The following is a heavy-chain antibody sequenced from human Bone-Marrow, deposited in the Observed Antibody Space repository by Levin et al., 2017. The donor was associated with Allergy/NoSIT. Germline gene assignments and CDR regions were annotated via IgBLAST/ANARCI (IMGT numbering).Heavy chain of an antibody. D-gene: IGHD2-2*01. CDR2: ISSSGSTI. Sequence: GGSLRLSCAASGFTFSSYEMNWVRQAPGKGLEWVSYISSSGSTIYYADSVKGRFTISRDNAKNSLYLQMNSLRAEDTAVYYCARDSPAAEYYYYGMDVWGQGTTVTVSS. CDR3: ARDSPAAEYYYYGMDV. V-gene: IGHV3-48*03. CDR1: GFTFSSYE. J-gene: IGHJ6*02.